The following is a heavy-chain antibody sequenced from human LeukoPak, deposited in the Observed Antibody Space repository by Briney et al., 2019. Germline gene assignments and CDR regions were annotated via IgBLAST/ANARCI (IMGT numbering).Heavy chain of an antibody. V-gene: IGHV3-21*01. CDR3: ARTYYDILTGYNPYFDY. Sequence: PGGSLRLSCAASGFTVNNKYMTWVRQAPGKGLEWVSSITASSTAIYSADSVKGRFTISRDNAKNFLYLQMNSLRAEDTAVYYCARTYYDILTGYNPYFDYWGQGILVTVSS. J-gene: IGHJ4*02. D-gene: IGHD3-9*01. CDR2: ITASSTAI. CDR1: GFTVNNKY.